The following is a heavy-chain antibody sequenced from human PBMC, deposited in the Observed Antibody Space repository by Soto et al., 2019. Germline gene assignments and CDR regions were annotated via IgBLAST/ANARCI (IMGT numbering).Heavy chain of an antibody. Sequence: LSLTCTVSGGSISSGGYYWSWIRQHPGKGLEWIGYIYYSGSTYYNPSLKSRVTISVDTSKNQFSLKLSSVTAADTAVYYCARDLGQQLAQGNWFDPWGQGTLVTVS. CDR2: IYYSGST. D-gene: IGHD6-13*01. CDR1: GGSISSGGYY. CDR3: ARDLGQQLAQGNWFDP. J-gene: IGHJ5*02. V-gene: IGHV4-31*03.